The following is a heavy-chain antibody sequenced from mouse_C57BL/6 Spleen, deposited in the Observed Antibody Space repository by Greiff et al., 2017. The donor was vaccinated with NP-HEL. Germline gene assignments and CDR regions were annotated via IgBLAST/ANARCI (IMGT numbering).Heavy chain of an antibody. D-gene: IGHD1-1*01. J-gene: IGHJ2*01. CDR1: GYAFSSSW. V-gene: IGHV1-82*01. Sequence: VQLQQSGPELVKPGASVKISCKASGYAFSSSWMHWVKQRPGKGLEWIGRIYPGDGDTNYNGKFKGKATLTADKSSSTAYMQLSSLTSEDSAVYSCAREATVVSPYWGQGTTLTVSS. CDR2: IYPGDGDT. CDR3: AREATVVSPY.